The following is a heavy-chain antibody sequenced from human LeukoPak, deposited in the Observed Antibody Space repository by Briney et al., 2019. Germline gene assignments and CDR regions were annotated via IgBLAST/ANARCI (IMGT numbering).Heavy chain of an antibody. D-gene: IGHD3-10*01. V-gene: IGHV5-51*01. J-gene: IGHJ4*02. CDR1: GYTFTHQW. CDR2: IYPRDSDT. CDR3: ARHSDVIGAI. Sequence: GESLKISCKASGYTFTHQWIGWVRQKSGSGLEWMGIIYPRDSDTRYSPSFQGHVTISADTSINTAYLEWGRLEASDTGIYYCARHSDVIGAIWGQGTLVTVSS.